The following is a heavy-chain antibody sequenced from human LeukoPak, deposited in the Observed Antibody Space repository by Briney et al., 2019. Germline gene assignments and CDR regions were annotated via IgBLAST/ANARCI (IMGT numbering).Heavy chain of an antibody. CDR1: GFTFSSYG. D-gene: IGHD6-19*01. Sequence: GGSLRLSCAASGFTFSSYGMHWVRQAPGKGLEWVTLISYDGSNEYYADSVKGRFTISRDNSKNTLYLQMNSLRAEDTAVYYCARSFRAGTRSIDYWGQGTLVTVSS. J-gene: IGHJ4*02. V-gene: IGHV3-30*03. CDR2: ISYDGSNE. CDR3: ARSFRAGTRSIDY.